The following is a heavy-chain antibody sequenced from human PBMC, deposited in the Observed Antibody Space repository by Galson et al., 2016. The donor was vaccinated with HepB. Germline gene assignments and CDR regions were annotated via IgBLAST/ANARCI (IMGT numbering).Heavy chain of an antibody. Sequence: SLRLSCAASGFTFNCYMSWVRQAPGKGLEWISYISTTSSYALYADSVKGRFTISRDNARNSLYQQMNSLRADATAVYYRARNTPSPGNGAYFDYWGRGALVTVSS. CDR2: ISTTSSYA. J-gene: IGHJ4*02. V-gene: IGHV3-11*03. CDR1: GFTFNCY. D-gene: IGHD1-14*01. CDR3: ARNTPSPGNGAYFDY.